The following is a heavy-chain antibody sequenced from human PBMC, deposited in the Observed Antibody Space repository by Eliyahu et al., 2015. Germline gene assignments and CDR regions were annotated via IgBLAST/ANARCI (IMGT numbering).Heavy chain of an antibody. V-gene: IGHV1-18*01. J-gene: IGHJ4*02. CDR3: ARAPQFSGLPRPPTDY. Sequence: QVHLVQSGVEVKKPGASVRVSCKTXGFSFTXSGFTWVRXAPGQGLEWMGWISVYSGNTNYAQKFQGRVTMTTDTSTTTAHMELRSLTSDDTAMYYCARAPQFSGLPRPPTDYWGQGTLITVSS. CDR2: ISVYSGNT. CDR1: GFSFTXSG. D-gene: IGHD3-16*01.